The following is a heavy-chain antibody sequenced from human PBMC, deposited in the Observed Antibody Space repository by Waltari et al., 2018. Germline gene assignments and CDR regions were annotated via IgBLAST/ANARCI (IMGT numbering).Heavy chain of an antibody. D-gene: IGHD6-13*01. V-gene: IGHV3-30*14. CDR1: GFTFNTYA. Sequence: VQLVESGGGLVQPGGSLRLSCAASGFTFNTYAMHWVRQGPGKGLDWVAGTSYDGAKNHYADSVKDRFTISRDNSKNMFLLQMNDLKLEDTAVYYCARDRGSGWSGASFEYWGQGVPVTVSS. CDR2: TSYDGAKN. J-gene: IGHJ4*02. CDR3: ARDRGSGWSGASFEY.